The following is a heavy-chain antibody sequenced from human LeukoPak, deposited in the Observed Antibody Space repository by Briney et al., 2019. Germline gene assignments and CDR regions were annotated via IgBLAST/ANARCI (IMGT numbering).Heavy chain of an antibody. Sequence: PGGSLRLSCAASGFTFGSYWMTWVRQAPGKGLQWVANIKQDGREKYYVDSVKGRFTISRDNAKNSLYLQMNSLRAEDTAVYYCAREGDLFLDYWGQGALVTVSS. CDR3: AREGDLFLDY. V-gene: IGHV3-7*05. J-gene: IGHJ4*02. CDR2: IKQDGREK. CDR1: GFTFGSYW. D-gene: IGHD3-10*01.